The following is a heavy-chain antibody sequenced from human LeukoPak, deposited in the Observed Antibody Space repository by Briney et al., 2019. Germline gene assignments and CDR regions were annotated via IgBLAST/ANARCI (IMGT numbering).Heavy chain of an antibody. V-gene: IGHV4-38-2*02. CDR1: GYSISSGYY. Sequence: SETLSLTCTVSGYSISSGYYWGWIRQPPGRGLEWIGSIYHSGSTYYNPSLKSRLSISVDTSKNHFSLKLTSVTAADTAVYYCARDLGWFDPWGQGTLVTVSS. D-gene: IGHD7-27*01. J-gene: IGHJ5*02. CDR2: IYHSGST. CDR3: ARDLGWFDP.